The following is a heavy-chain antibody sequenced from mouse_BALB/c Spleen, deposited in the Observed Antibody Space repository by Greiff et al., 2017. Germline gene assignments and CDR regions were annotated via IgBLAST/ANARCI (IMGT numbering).Heavy chain of an antibody. V-gene: IGHV3-2*02. Sequence: EVKLEESGPGLVKPSQSLSLTCTVTGYSITSDYAWNWIRQFPGNKLEWMGYISYSGSTGYNPSLKSRISITRDTSKNQFFLQLNSVTIEDTATYYCARGSYGNYGGYFDYWGQGTTLTVSS. CDR2: ISYSGST. J-gene: IGHJ2*01. CDR3: ARGSYGNYGGYFDY. CDR1: GYSITSDYA. D-gene: IGHD2-1*01.